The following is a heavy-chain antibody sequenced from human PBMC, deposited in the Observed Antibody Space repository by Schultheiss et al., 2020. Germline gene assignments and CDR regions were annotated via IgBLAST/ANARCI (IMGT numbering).Heavy chain of an antibody. CDR3: ARMKDYGDYFDY. CDR2: INPNSGGT. V-gene: IGHV1-2*06. J-gene: IGHJ4*02. D-gene: IGHD4-17*01. Sequence: ASVKVSCKASGYTFIGYYMHWVRHAPGQGLEWMGRINPNSGGTNYAQKFQGRVTMTRDTSISTAYMELSRLRSDDTAVYYCARMKDYGDYFDYWGQGTLVTVSS. CDR1: GYTFIGYY.